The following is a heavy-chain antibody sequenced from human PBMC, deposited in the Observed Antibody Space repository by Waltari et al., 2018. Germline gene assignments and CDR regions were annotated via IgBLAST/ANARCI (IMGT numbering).Heavy chain of an antibody. CDR2: IYYSGNT. J-gene: IGHJ6*02. CDR3: ARGRLRDFDVDYQFYYAMDV. V-gene: IGHV4-59*13. D-gene: IGHD3-9*01. CDR1: GGPINNYD. Sequence: QVQLQESGPGLVKPSKTLSLTCTVSGGPINNYDWGGIRPPPGKGLEWIGFIYYSGNTNYSPSLRSRVTISIDTSKSQFSLKLTSVTAADTAVYYCARGRLRDFDVDYQFYYAMDVWGQGTTVAVSS.